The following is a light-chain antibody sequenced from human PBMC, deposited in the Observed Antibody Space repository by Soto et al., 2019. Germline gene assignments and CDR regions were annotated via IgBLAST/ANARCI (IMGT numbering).Light chain of an antibody. CDR3: TSYTRGSTLWL. V-gene: IGLV2-14*01. Sequence: QSVLTQPASVSGSPGQSITISCTGTSSDVGADYYVSWYQHHPGKAPKLMIYGVSTRPSGVSNRFSGSRSGNTASLTISGLQAEDEADYYCTSYTRGSTLWLFGGGTKLTVL. CDR2: GVS. CDR1: SSDVGADYY. J-gene: IGLJ2*01.